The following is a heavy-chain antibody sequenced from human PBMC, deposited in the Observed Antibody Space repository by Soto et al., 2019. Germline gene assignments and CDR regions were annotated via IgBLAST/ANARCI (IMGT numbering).Heavy chain of an antibody. D-gene: IGHD3-3*01. CDR3: ARGGVSTRTFDY. CDR1: GYNFVGYW. Sequence: PGELLKICWRGSGYNFVGYWVGWVRQMPGKGLELMGIIYPSDSDTRYRPSFQGQVTISADKSISSAYLQWSSLRASDTAMYYCARGGVSTRTFDYWGQGTPVTVSS. V-gene: IGHV5-51*01. CDR2: IYPSDSDT. J-gene: IGHJ4*02.